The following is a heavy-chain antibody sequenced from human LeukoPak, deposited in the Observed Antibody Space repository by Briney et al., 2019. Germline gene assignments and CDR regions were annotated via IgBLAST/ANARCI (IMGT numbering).Heavy chain of an antibody. CDR2: ISSSSSYI. Sequence: GGSLRLSCAASGFTFSSYSMNWVRQAPGKGLEWVSSISSSSSYIYYADSVKGRFTISRDNSKNTLNLQMNSLRAEDTAVYYCAELGITMIGGVWGKGTTVTISS. V-gene: IGHV3-21*01. J-gene: IGHJ6*04. D-gene: IGHD3-10*02. CDR3: AELGITMIGGV. CDR1: GFTFSSYS.